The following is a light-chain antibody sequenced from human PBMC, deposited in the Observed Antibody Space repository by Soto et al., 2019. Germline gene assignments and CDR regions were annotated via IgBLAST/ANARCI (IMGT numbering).Light chain of an antibody. CDR3: QQYHTTPNS. CDR2: WAS. J-gene: IGKJ2*01. V-gene: IGKV4-1*01. Sequence: DVVMTQSPETLAVSLGERAAINCKSSQTLLFSSNNKNSLAWYQQRPGQPPKLLIYWASTRESGAPDRFSGSGSWKDFTLAISSLQAEYGAVDDGQQYHTTPNSFGQGTKLEIK. CDR1: QTLLFSSNNKNS.